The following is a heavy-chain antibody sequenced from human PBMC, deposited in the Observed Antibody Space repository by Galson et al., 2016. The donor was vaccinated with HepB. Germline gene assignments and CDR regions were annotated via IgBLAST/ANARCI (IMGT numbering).Heavy chain of an antibody. CDR2: VNWKGDTT. V-gene: IGHV3-20*01. D-gene: IGHD6-13*01. CDR3: ARGIGSIAAAGTVAYWYFDL. Sequence: SLRLSCAASGFTFNDYGMTWVRQAPGKGLEWVSGVNWKGDTTVYADSVRGRFTISRDNAKNSLYLQMDSLRAEDTALYDCARGIGSIAAAGTVAYWYFDLWGRGILVTVSS. CDR1: GFTFNDYG. J-gene: IGHJ2*01.